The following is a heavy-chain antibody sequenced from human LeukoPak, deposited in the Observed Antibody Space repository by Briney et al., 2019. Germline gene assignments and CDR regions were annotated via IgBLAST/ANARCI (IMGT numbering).Heavy chain of an antibody. Sequence: SVKVSCKASGGTFSSYAISWVRQAPGQGLEWMGGIIPIFGTANYAQKFQGRVTITADESTSTAYMELSSLRSEDTAVYYCARVEGHYDSSGYYYWGQGTLVTVSS. CDR3: ARVEGHYDSSGYYY. CDR1: GGTFSSYA. V-gene: IGHV1-69*13. J-gene: IGHJ4*02. D-gene: IGHD3-22*01. CDR2: IIPIFGTA.